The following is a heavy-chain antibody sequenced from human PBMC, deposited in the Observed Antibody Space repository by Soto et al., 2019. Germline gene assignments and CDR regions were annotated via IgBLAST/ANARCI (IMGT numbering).Heavy chain of an antibody. J-gene: IGHJ6*02. CDR2: LYYNGST. Sequence: QVQLQESGPGLVKPSQTLSLACTVSGGSINIGGYFWSWVRQFPGKGLEWIGHLYYNGSTYYNPSLKSRVTISRDTSKNQFSLRLTSVTAADTAVYYCATDEYFGSEINFYYYAIDVWGQGTKVTVSS. CDR1: GGSINIGGYF. V-gene: IGHV4-31*03. CDR3: ATDEYFGSEINFYYYAIDV. D-gene: IGHD3-16*01.